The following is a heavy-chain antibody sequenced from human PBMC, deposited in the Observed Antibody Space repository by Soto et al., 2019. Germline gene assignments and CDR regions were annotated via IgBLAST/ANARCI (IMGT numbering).Heavy chain of an antibody. CDR2: ISYDGSNK. Sequence: SLRLSCAASGFTFSSYGMHWVRQAPGKGLEWVAVISYDGSNKYYADSVKGRFTISRDNSKNTLYLQMNSLRAEDTAVYYCAKLYDFWSGYYTPEGYWGQGTLVTVSS. CDR3: AKLYDFWSGYYTPEGY. J-gene: IGHJ4*02. V-gene: IGHV3-30*18. D-gene: IGHD3-3*01. CDR1: GFTFSSYG.